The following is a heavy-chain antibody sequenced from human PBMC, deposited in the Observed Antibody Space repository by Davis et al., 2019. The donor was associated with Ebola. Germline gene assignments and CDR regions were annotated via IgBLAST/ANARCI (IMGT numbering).Heavy chain of an antibody. J-gene: IGHJ3*01. V-gene: IGHV1-18*01. CDR1: GYTFSSYA. Sequence: AASVKVSCKASGYTFSSYAITWVRQAPGQGLEWMGWISAYNGNTNYAQKFQDRVTMTTDTSTSTDYLDLRSLRSDDTAVYYCARDCPSSTSCYRESSDWGQGTMVTVSS. D-gene: IGHD2-2*02. CDR3: ARDCPSSTSCYRESSD. CDR2: ISAYNGNT.